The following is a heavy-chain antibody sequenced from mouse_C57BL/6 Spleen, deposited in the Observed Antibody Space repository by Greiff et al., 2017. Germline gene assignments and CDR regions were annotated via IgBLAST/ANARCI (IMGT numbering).Heavy chain of an antibody. V-gene: IGHV1-9*01. CDR3: ARRDSSGHDVDY. D-gene: IGHD3-2*02. J-gene: IGHJ2*01. CDR2: ILPGSGST. CDR1: GYTFTGYW. Sequence: QVQLQQSGAELMKPGASVKLSCKATGYTFTGYWIEWVKQRPGHGLEWIGEILPGSGSTNYNEKFKGKATFTADTSANTASMQLSSLTTEYSAIYYGARRDSSGHDVDYWGQGTTLTGSS.